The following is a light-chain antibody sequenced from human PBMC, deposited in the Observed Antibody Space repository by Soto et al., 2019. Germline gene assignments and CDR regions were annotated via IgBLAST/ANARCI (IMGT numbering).Light chain of an antibody. V-gene: IGKV3-20*01. Sequence: EIVLTQSPGTLSLSPGERATLSCWASQSLSSTYLAWYQQKPGQAPRLLIYAASSRATGIPDRFSGSGSGTDFTLTFSRLEPEDFAVYYCQQYGSSPRTFGQGTKVEIK. J-gene: IGKJ1*01. CDR3: QQYGSSPRT. CDR2: AAS. CDR1: QSLSSTY.